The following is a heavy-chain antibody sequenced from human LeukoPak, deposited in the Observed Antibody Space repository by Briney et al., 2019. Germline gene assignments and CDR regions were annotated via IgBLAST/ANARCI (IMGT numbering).Heavy chain of an antibody. D-gene: IGHD6-25*01. CDR3: ARDDGIAADY. CDR2: IYYSGST. V-gene: IGHV4-59*01. J-gene: IGHJ4*02. Sequence: SETLSLTCTVSGGSISSYYWSWIRQPPGKGLEWIGYIYYSGSTNYNPSLRSRVTISVDTSKNQFSLKLSSVTAAGTAVYYCARDDGIAADYWGQGALVTVSS. CDR1: GGSISSYY.